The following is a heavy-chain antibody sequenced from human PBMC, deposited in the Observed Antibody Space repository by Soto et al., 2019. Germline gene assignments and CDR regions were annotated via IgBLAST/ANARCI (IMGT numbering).Heavy chain of an antibody. CDR3: ARGYESSRRYLPLLDY. V-gene: IGHV4-34*01. D-gene: IGHD3-22*01. CDR2: ISHSGST. J-gene: IGHJ4*02. Sequence: WIRIRQTPGKGLEWIGEISHSGSTNYNPSLMSRVTMSADTSKKQFSLRLSSVTAADTALYFCARGYESSRRYLPLLDYWGQGTLVTVSS.